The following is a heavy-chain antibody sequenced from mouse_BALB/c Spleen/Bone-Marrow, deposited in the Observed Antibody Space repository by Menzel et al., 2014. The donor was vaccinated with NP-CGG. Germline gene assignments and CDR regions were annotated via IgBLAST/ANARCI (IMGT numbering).Heavy chain of an antibody. V-gene: IGHV1-80*01. Sequence: QVQLQQPGAELVRPGSSVKISCKASGYPFSSYWMNWVKQRPGQGLEWIGQIYPGDGETNYNGKFKGNATLTADKSSSTAYMQLISLTSKDSAVYFCARKYGDYWGQGTTLTVSS. J-gene: IGHJ2*01. CDR3: ARKYGDY. CDR2: IYPGDGET. D-gene: IGHD2-10*02. CDR1: GYPFSSYW.